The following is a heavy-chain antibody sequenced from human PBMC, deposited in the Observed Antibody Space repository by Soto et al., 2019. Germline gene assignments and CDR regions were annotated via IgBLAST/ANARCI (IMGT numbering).Heavy chain of an antibody. CDR2: IYHSGTT. D-gene: IGHD3-16*01. CDR1: RGSIRCYY. Sequence: SETRSLTCPVSRGSIRCYYSTLLRQLPGKGVEWLGFIYHSGTTNYNPSLKSRVTISVDMSKNQFSLKLTSVTAADTAVYYCARAALGNWFDPWGQGTLVTVSS. V-gene: IGHV4-59*01. CDR3: ARAALGNWFDP. J-gene: IGHJ5*02.